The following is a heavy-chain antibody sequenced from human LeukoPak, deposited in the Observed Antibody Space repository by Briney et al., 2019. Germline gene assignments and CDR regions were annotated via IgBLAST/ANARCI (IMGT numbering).Heavy chain of an antibody. D-gene: IGHD6-13*01. CDR2: IYSGGST. CDR3: ARDPPLITAAGSRYFQH. J-gene: IGHJ1*01. Sequence: GGSLRLSCAASGFTVSSNYMSWVRQAPGKGLEWVSVIYSGGSTYYADSVKGRFTISRDNSKNTLYLQMNSLRAEDTAVYYCARDPPLITAAGSRYFQHWGQGTLVTVSS. V-gene: IGHV3-66*01. CDR1: GFTVSSNY.